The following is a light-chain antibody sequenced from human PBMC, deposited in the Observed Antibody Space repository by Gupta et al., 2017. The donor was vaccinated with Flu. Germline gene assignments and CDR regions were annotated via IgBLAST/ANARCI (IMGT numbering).Light chain of an antibody. Sequence: PSSLSASVGDRVTITCQASQEISNYLNWYQQKPGKAPKLLIYDASKVETGVPSRFSGSGSGTDFTFTISSLQPEDIATYYCQQDDNLPITFGGGTKVEIK. CDR1: QEISNY. CDR3: QQDDNLPIT. CDR2: DAS. V-gene: IGKV1-33*01. J-gene: IGKJ4*01.